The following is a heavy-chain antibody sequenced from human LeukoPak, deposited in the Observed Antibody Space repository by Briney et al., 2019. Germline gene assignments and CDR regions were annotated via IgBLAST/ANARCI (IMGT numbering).Heavy chain of an antibody. CDR1: GFTVSSNY. D-gene: IGHD3-22*01. J-gene: IGHJ4*02. V-gene: IGHV3-53*01. CDR3: AIMHGYYDGSGYWVQ. Sequence: GGSLRLSCAASGFTVSSNYMSWVRQAPGKGLEWVSVIYSGGSTYYADSVKGRFTISRDNPRNTLYMQMNSLRDEDTALYYCAIMHGYYDGSGYWVQWGQGTLVTVSS. CDR2: IYSGGST.